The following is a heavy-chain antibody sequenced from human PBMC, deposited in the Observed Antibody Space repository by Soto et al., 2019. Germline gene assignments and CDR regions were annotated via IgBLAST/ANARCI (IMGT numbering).Heavy chain of an antibody. Sequence: GGSLRLSCAASGFSFNTSGMHWVRQAPGKGLEWVAVIAFDGSQEFYGDSVRGRFTISRDNSKNTSFLQMKSLTPEDTAVYYCATKVRVTNYLYYGMDVWGQGTTVTVSS. V-gene: IGHV3-30*03. CDR1: GFSFNTSG. CDR2: IAFDGSQE. J-gene: IGHJ6*02. D-gene: IGHD2-21*02. CDR3: ATKVRVTNYLYYGMDV.